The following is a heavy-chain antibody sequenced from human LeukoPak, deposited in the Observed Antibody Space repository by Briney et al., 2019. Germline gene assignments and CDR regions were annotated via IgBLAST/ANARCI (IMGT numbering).Heavy chain of an antibody. CDR3: ASHKENRPIFGVGRPVDF. D-gene: IGHD3-3*01. CDR1: GGSINSSRYY. V-gene: IGHV4-39*01. J-gene: IGHJ4*02. Sequence: PSETLSLTCTVSGGSINSSRYYWGWIRQPPGKGLEWIGSIYYSGSTHYNPCLKSRVTISVDTSKNQFSLKLSSVTAADTAVYYCASHKENRPIFGVGRPVDFWGQGTLVTVSS. CDR2: IYYSGST.